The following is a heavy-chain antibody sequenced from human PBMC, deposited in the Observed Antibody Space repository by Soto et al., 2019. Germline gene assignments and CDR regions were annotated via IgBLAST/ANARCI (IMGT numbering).Heavy chain of an antibody. CDR1: GFTLSGYY. J-gene: IGHJ6*02. CDR2: VSGSGGTT. CDR3: ARARPDIVQMVGETPGYYGMGV. D-gene: IGHD2-8*01. V-gene: IGHV3-11*01. Sequence: PGGSLRLSCAGSGFTLSGYYMSWIRQAPGKGLEWVSYVSGSGGTTYYADSVKGRFTISRDNAKNSLYLHLNNLRVAGTAVYYCARARPDIVQMVGETPGYYGMGVWGPGTTVTVSS.